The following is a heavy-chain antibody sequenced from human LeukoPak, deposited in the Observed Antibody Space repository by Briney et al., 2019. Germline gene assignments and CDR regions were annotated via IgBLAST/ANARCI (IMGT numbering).Heavy chain of an antibody. V-gene: IGHV3-30*04. D-gene: IGHD3-10*01. Sequence: GGSLRLSCAASGFTFSSYVMHWVRQAPGKGLEWVAIISYDGSNEYYADSVKGRFTISRDNSKNTLYLQMNSLKGDDTAVYYCAKDSAFYYIDVWGKGTTVIISS. CDR1: GFTFSSYV. J-gene: IGHJ6*03. CDR3: AKDSAFYYIDV. CDR2: ISYDGSNE.